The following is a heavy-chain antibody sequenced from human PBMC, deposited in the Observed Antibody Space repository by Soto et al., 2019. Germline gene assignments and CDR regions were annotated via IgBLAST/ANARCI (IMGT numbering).Heavy chain of an antibody. D-gene: IGHD2-15*01. CDR2: ISGSDGKT. Sequence: PGGSLRLSCAASGFSFGSYALSWVRQAPGKGLEWVSTISGSDGKTFYADSVKGRFSISRDTPQSTLYLQMNSLRADDTAMYYCARDRGYDAHDYYYNAMDVWGQGTTVTVSS. V-gene: IGHV3-23*01. CDR3: ARDRGYDAHDYYYNAMDV. J-gene: IGHJ6*02. CDR1: GFSFGSYA.